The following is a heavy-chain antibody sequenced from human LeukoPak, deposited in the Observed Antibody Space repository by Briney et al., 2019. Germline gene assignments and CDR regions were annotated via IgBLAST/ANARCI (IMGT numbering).Heavy chain of an antibody. CDR3: ASSEATTTPPPYGMGV. CDR1: GGSISGGGYY. Sequence: PSETLSLTCTVSGGSISGGGYYWSWIRQHPGKGLEWIWYIYHTGGTFYNPSLKSRVTISLDTSENQFSLKLSSVTAADTAVYYCASSEATTTPPPYGMGVWGQGTTVTVSS. V-gene: IGHV4-31*03. CDR2: IYHTGGT. D-gene: IGHD5-12*01. J-gene: IGHJ6*02.